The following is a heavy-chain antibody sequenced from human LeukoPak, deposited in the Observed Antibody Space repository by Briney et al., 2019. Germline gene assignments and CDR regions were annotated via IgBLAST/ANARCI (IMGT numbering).Heavy chain of an antibody. V-gene: IGHV1-69*05. D-gene: IGHD7-27*01. Sequence: GASVKVSCKASGGTFSSYAISWVRQAPGQGLEWMGGIIPIFGTANYAQKFQGRVTITTDESTSTAYMELSSLRSEDTAVYYCLTGVNWGLSPGWFDPWGQGTLVTVSS. CDR3: LTGVNWGLSPGWFDP. J-gene: IGHJ5*02. CDR1: GGTFSSYA. CDR2: IIPIFGTA.